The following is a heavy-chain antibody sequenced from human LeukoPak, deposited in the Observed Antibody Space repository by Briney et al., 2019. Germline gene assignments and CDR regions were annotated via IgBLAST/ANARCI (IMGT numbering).Heavy chain of an antibody. CDR2: IWYDGSNK. D-gene: IGHD3-10*01. V-gene: IGHV3-33*03. CDR3: AKDKSVSADYYFDY. CDR1: GFTFSSYG. Sequence: PGGSLRLSCAASGFTFSSYGMHWVRQAPGKGLEWVAVIWYDGSNKYYADSVKGRFTVARDNSKNTLLLQMNNARTEDTAVYYCAKDKSVSADYYFDYWGQGTLVTVSS. J-gene: IGHJ4*02.